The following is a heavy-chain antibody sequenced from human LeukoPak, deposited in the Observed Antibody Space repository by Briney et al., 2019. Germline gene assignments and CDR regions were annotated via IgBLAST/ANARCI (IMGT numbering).Heavy chain of an antibody. V-gene: IGHV6-1*01. CDR2: TYYRSKWYN. CDR3: ARVSQRHWYFDL. D-gene: IGHD2-2*01. J-gene: IGHJ2*01. Sequence: SQTLSLTCAISGVSVSSNSAAWNWIRQSPSRGLEWLGRTYYRSKWYNDYAVSVKSRITINPDTSKNQFSLQLNSVTPEDTSVYYCARVSQRHWYFDLWGRGTLVSASS. CDR1: GVSVSSNSAA.